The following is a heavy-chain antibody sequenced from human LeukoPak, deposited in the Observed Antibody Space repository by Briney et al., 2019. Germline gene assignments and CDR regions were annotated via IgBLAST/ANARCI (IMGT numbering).Heavy chain of an antibody. V-gene: IGHV4-31*03. CDR2: IYYSGST. CDR1: GGSISSDGYY. J-gene: IGHJ4*02. D-gene: IGHD2/OR15-2a*01. Sequence: SQTLSLTCTVSGGSISSDGYYWSWIRQHPGKGLEWIGYIYYSGSTYYNPSLKSRVTISVDTSKNQFSLKLSSVTAADTAVYYCARGLSLGYFDYWGQGTLVTVSS. CDR3: ARGLSLGYFDY.